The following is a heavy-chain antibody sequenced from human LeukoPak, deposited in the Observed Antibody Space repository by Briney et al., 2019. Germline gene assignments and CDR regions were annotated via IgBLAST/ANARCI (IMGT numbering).Heavy chain of an antibody. CDR1: GGSISSYY. CDR2: IYTSGST. J-gene: IGHJ6*03. CDR3: ARHARYSPYYYGSGTGYMDV. Sequence: SETLSLTCTVSGGSISSYYWSWIRQPAGKGLGWIGRIYTSGSTNYNPSLKSRVTMSVDTSKNQFSLKLSSVTAADTAVYYCARHARYSPYYYGSGTGYMDVWGKGTTVTISS. V-gene: IGHV4-4*07. D-gene: IGHD3-10*01.